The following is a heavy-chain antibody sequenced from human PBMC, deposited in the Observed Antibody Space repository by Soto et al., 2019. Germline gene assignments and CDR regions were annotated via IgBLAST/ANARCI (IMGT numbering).Heavy chain of an antibody. CDR2: IYYSGST. J-gene: IGHJ4*02. Sequence: QVQLQESGPGLVKPSETLSLTCTVSGGSVSSGSYYWSWIRQPPGKGLEWIGYIYYSGSTNYNPSLKSRVTISVDTSKNQFSPKLSSVTAADTAVYYCARSPPRIAAAGTIDYWGQGTLVTVSS. CDR1: GGSVSSGSYY. D-gene: IGHD6-13*01. V-gene: IGHV4-61*01. CDR3: ARSPPRIAAAGTIDY.